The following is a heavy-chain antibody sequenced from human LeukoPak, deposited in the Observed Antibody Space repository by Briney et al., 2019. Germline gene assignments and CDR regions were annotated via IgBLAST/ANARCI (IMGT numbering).Heavy chain of an antibody. CDR2: IYHSGST. D-gene: IGHD6-19*01. CDR3: ARLRFRPEKKEKGQWLQYNWFDP. J-gene: IGHJ5*02. V-gene: IGHV4-4*02. Sequence: PSETLSLTCAVSGGSISSSNWWSWVRPPPGKGLEWIGEIYHSGSTNYNPSLKSRVTISVDKSKNQFSLKLSSVTAADTAVYYCARLRFRPEKKEKGQWLQYNWFDPWGQGTLVTVSS. CDR1: GGSISSSNW.